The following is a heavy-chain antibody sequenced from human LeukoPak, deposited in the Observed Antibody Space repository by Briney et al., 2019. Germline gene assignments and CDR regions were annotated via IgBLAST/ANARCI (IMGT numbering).Heavy chain of an antibody. CDR2: ISGSGGST. Sequence: GGSLRLSCAASGVTFSSYAMSWVRQAPGKGLEWVSAISGSGGSTYYADSVKGRFTISRDNTKKTMYLQMNILRAEATAVYYCANNSFYDFWSDYHFDYWGQGNLVTVSS. J-gene: IGHJ4*02. V-gene: IGHV3-23*01. D-gene: IGHD3-3*01. CDR1: GVTFSSYA. CDR3: ANNSFYDFWSDYHFDY.